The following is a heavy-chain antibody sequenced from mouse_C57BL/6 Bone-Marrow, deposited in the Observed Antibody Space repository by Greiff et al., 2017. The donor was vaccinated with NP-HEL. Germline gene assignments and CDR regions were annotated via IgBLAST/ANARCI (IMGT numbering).Heavy chain of an antibody. CDR2: IYPGSGST. CDR3: ARGGIRIVATDFDY. V-gene: IGHV1-55*01. J-gene: IGHJ2*01. CDR1: GYTFTSYW. Sequence: QVQLQQSGAELVKPGASVKMSCKASGYTFTSYWITWVKQRPGQGLEWIGDIYPGSGSTNYNEKFKSKATLTVDTSSSTAYMQLSSLTSEDSAVYYCARGGIRIVATDFDYWGQGTTLTVSS. D-gene: IGHD1-1*01.